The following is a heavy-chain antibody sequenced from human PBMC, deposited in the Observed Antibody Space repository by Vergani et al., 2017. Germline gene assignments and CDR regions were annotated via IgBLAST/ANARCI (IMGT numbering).Heavy chain of an antibody. CDR2: FYSGGIT. J-gene: IGHJ4*02. Sequence: EVQLVESGGGLIQPGGSLRLSCAASGFIVSNYYMSWVRQAPGKGLEWVSIFYSGGITYYADSVKGRVTISRDSYKNTLYLQMTSLRAEDTAVYYCARGGSSGWYGDYWGQGTLVSVS. CDR3: ARGGSSGWYGDY. CDR1: GFIVSNYY. D-gene: IGHD6-19*01. V-gene: IGHV3-53*01.